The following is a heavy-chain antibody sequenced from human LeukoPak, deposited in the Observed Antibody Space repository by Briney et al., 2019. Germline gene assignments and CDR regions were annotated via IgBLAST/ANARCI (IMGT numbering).Heavy chain of an antibody. CDR1: GFTFSSYW. V-gene: IGHV3-7*01. D-gene: IGHD3-22*01. CDR2: IKQDGSEK. CDR3: ASDDSSGYYVGN. J-gene: IGHJ4*02. Sequence: GGSLRLSCAASGFTFSSYWMSWVRQAPGKGLEWVANIKQDGSEKYYVDSVKGRFTISRDNAKNSLYLQMNSLRAEETAVYYCASDDSSGYYVGNWGQGTLVTVSS.